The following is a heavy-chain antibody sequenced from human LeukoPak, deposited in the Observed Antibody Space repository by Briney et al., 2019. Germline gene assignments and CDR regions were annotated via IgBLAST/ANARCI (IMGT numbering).Heavy chain of an antibody. D-gene: IGHD3-22*01. CDR3: ATSDDSSGSD. V-gene: IGHV3-7*01. CDR2: INLDGSVI. CDR1: GFTFSGYW. J-gene: IGHJ4*02. Sequence: GGSLRLSCAASGFTFSGYWMSWVRQAPGKGLEWVANINLDGSVIHYVDSAKGRFTISRDNAKNSLYLQMNYLRAEDTALYYCATSDDSSGSDWGQGTLVTVSP.